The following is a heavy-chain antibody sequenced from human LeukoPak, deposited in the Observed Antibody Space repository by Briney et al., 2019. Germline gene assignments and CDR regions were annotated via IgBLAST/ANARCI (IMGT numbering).Heavy chain of an antibody. V-gene: IGHV3-33*01. CDR1: GFTFSSYG. CDR3: ARESRYYDFWSGYLYYYYYGMDV. J-gene: IGHJ6*02. D-gene: IGHD3-3*01. Sequence: PGGSLRLSCAASGFTFSSYGMHRVRQAPGKGLEWVAVIWYDGSNKYYADSVKGRFTISRDNSKNTLYLQMNSLRAEDTAVYYCARESRYYDFWSGYLYYYYYGMDVWGQGTTVTVSS. CDR2: IWYDGSNK.